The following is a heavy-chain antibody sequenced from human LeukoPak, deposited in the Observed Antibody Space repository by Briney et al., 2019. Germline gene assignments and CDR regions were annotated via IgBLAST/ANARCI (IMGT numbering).Heavy chain of an antibody. CDR2: IKQDGSEK. Sequence: GGSLRLSCAASGFSFSNYWMSWVRQAPGKGLEWVANIKQDGSEKYYVDSVKGRFTISRDNAKNSLYLQMNSLRAEDTAVYYCAREDQQWPVLDYWGQGTLVTVSS. CDR3: AREDQQWPVLDY. J-gene: IGHJ4*02. V-gene: IGHV3-7*03. CDR1: GFSFSNYW. D-gene: IGHD6-19*01.